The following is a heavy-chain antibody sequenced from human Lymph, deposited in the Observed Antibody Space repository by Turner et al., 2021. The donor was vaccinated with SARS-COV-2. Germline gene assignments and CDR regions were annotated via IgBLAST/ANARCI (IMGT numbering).Heavy chain of an antibody. Sequence: EVQLLESGGGLVQPGGSLRLSCAASGFTFSSYAMSWVRQAPGKGLQWVSTISGRGGSTYYADSVKGRFTISRDKSKNTLYLQMNSLRAEDTAVYYCATPGLSSSSLNYWGQGTLVTVSS. CDR3: ATPGLSSSSLNY. D-gene: IGHD6-6*01. CDR2: ISGRGGST. J-gene: IGHJ4*02. CDR1: GFTFSSYA. V-gene: IGHV3-23*01.